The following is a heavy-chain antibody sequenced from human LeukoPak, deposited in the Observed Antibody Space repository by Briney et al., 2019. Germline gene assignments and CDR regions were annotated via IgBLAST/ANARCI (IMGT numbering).Heavy chain of an antibody. CDR1: GGSISSSRYY. J-gene: IGHJ4*02. V-gene: IGHV4-39*01. CDR3: ARHEESGWFRHFDY. D-gene: IGHD6-19*01. CDR2: IYYSGST. Sequence: SETLSLTCTVSGGSISSSRYYWGWLRQPPGKGLEWIGSIYYSGSTYYNPSLKSRVTISVDTSKNQFSLKLSSVTAADTAVYYCARHEESGWFRHFDYWGQGTLVTVSS.